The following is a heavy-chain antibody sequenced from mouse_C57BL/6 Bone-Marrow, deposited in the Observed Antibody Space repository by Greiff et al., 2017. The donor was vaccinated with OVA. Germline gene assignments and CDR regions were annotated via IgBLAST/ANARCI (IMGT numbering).Heavy chain of an antibody. CDR1: GFNIKDDY. D-gene: IGHD2-3*01. V-gene: IGHV14-4*01. Sequence: VHVKQSGAELVRPGASVKLSCTASGFNIKDDYMHWVKQRPEQGLEWIGWIDPENGDTEYASKFQGKATITADTSSNTAYLQLSSLTSEDTAVYYCTTDGYLAWFAYWGQGTLVTVSA. CDR2: IDPENGDT. J-gene: IGHJ3*01. CDR3: TTDGYLAWFAY.